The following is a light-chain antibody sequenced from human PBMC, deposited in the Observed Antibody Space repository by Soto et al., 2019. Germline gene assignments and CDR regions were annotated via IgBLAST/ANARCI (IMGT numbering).Light chain of an antibody. V-gene: IGLV2-14*01. Sequence: QSALTQPASVSRSPGQSVTISCTGPRSDIGDSNFISWYQHSPGKAPRLLIYEVNNRPSGVSRRFSGSKAGNTASLTISGLLEDDEADYFCASFRSGTILVFGSGTKVTVL. J-gene: IGLJ1*01. CDR2: EVN. CDR3: ASFRSGTILV. CDR1: RSDIGDSNF.